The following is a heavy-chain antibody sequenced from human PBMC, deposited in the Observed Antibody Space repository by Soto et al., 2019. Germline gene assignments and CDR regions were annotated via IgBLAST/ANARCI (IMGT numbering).Heavy chain of an antibody. CDR1: GFTFSGSA. Sequence: PGGSLRLSCAASGFTFSGSAMHWVRQASGKGLEWVGRIRSKANSYATAYAASVKGRFTISRDDSKNTAYLQMNSLKTEDTAVYYCTRQSQDYDFWSGYYNHYYGMDVWGQGTTVTVSS. J-gene: IGHJ6*02. CDR3: TRQSQDYDFWSGYYNHYYGMDV. D-gene: IGHD3-3*01. CDR2: IRSKANSYAT. V-gene: IGHV3-73*01.